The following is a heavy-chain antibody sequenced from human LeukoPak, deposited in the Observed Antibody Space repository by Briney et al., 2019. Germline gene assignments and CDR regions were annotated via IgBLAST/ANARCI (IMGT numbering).Heavy chain of an antibody. CDR2: ISSSSSYI. Sequence: GGSLRLSCAASGFTFSSYSMNWVRQAPGKGLEWVSSISSSSSYIYYADSVKGRFTISRDNAKNSLYLQMNSLRAEDTAVYYCARADKQWLPTPGYWGQGTLVTVSS. J-gene: IGHJ4*02. D-gene: IGHD6-19*01. CDR3: ARADKQWLPTPGY. V-gene: IGHV3-21*01. CDR1: GFTFSSYS.